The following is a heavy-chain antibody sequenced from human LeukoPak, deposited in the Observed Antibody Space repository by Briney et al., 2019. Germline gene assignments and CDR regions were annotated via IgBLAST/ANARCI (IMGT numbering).Heavy chain of an antibody. CDR2: IYHSGST. J-gene: IGHJ4*02. CDR3: ARVGSVGSWDY. D-gene: IGHD1-26*01. CDR1: GASISSDDYS. Sequence: PSETLSLTCTVSGASISSDDYSWSWIRQPPGKGLEWIGEIYHSGSTNYNPSLKSRVTISVDRSKNQFSLNLSSVTAADTAVYYCARVGSVGSWDYWGQGTLVTVSS. V-gene: IGHV4-30-2*01.